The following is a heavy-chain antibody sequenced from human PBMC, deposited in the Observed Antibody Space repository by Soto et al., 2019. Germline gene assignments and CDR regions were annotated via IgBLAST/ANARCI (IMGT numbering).Heavy chain of an antibody. CDR2: ISYDGKKK. Sequence: QVQLVESGGGVVQPGRSLRLSCAASGFTFSSSAMHWVRQAPGKGLEWVAGISYDGKKKFYADSGMGRFTISRDNSKNPLYLQVDSLSAEDTAVSDCARRQGFGQSTNGVDVWGQGTTGTVSS. V-gene: IGHV3-30*04. D-gene: IGHD3-10*01. CDR3: ARRQGFGQSTNGVDV. CDR1: GFTFSSSA. J-gene: IGHJ6*02.